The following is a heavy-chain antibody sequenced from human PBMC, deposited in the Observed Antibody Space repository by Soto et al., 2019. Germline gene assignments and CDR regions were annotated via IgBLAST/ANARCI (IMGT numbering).Heavy chain of an antibody. Sequence: QITLKESGPTLVKPTQTLTRTCTFSGFSLSTSGVGVGWIRQPPGKALEWLALIYWNDDKRYSPSLKSRLTITKDTSKNQVVLTMTNMDPVDTATYYCARTEDIVLKGSFDFDYWGQGTLVTVSS. CDR1: GFSLSTSGVG. J-gene: IGHJ4*02. CDR2: IYWNDDK. V-gene: IGHV2-5*01. D-gene: IGHD2-8*01. CDR3: ARTEDIVLKGSFDFDY.